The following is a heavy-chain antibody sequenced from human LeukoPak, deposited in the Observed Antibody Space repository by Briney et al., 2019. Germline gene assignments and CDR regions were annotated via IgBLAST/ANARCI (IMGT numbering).Heavy chain of an antibody. CDR2: IYSSGST. V-gene: IGHV4-59*12. J-gene: IGHJ5*02. CDR1: GVPMTGYY. Sequence: NPSETLSLTCSVSGVPMTGYYWSWIRQAPGKAPEWIGYIYSSGSTNYNPSLNSRVTMSLDASKNQFSLKLSSVTAADTAVYYCARGVWQQLDPIANWFDPWGQGTLVTVSS. D-gene: IGHD6-13*01. CDR3: ARGVWQQLDPIANWFDP.